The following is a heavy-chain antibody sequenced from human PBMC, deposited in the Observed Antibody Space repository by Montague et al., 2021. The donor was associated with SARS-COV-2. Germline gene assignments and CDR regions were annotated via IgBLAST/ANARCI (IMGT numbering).Heavy chain of an antibody. CDR3: ARVKWELSVGNVFDI. CDR2: IYHSGST. CDR1: GDSISTDNW. V-gene: IGHV4-38-2*01. D-gene: IGHD1-26*01. J-gene: IGHJ3*02. Sequence: SETLSLTCVVSGDSISTDNWWTWVRLPPGKGLEWIGSIYHSGSTFYNPSLKSRVSMSVDTSKNQFSLKLSPVTAADTAMYYCARVKWELSVGNVFDIWGQGTMVTVSS.